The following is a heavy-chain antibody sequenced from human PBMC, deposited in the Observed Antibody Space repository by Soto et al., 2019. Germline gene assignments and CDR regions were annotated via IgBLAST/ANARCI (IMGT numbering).Heavy chain of an antibody. CDR3: AKDVSYGSDIDPPY. V-gene: IGHV3-9*01. J-gene: IGHJ4*02. Sequence: EVQLVESGGGLVQPGRSLRLSCAASGFTFDDYAMHWVRQAPGKRLEWVSGISWNSGSIGYADSVKGRFTISRDNAKNSLYLQMNSLRAEDTALYYCAKDVSYGSDIDPPYWGQGTLVTVSS. CDR1: GFTFDDYA. D-gene: IGHD3-10*01. CDR2: ISWNSGSI.